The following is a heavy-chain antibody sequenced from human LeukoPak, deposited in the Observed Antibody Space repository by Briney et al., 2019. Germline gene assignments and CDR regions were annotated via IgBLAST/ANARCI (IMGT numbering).Heavy chain of an antibody. V-gene: IGHV1-58*02. CDR2: IVVGSGNT. Sequence: GTSVTVSCKASGFTFTSSAMQWVRQARGQRLEWIGWIVVGSGNTNYAQKFQERVTITRDMSTSTAYMELSSLRSEDTAVYYCAAVMGGSYPFDYWGQGTLVTVSS. CDR3: AAVMGGSYPFDY. J-gene: IGHJ4*02. CDR1: GFTFTSSA. D-gene: IGHD1-26*01.